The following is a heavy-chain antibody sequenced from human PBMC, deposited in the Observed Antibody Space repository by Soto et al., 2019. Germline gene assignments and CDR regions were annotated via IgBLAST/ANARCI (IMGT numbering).Heavy chain of an antibody. CDR3: ASAITYYYDSSGSHYYYYGMNV. J-gene: IGHJ6*02. D-gene: IGHD3-22*01. CDR1: GGTFSSYA. V-gene: IGHV1-69*01. Sequence: QVQLVQSGAEVKKPGSSVKVSCKASGGTFSSYAISWVRQAPGQGLEWMGGIIPIFGTANYAQKFQGRVTITAGESTSTADMELSSLRSEDTAVYYCASAITYYYDSSGSHYYYYGMNVWGQGTTVTVSS. CDR2: IIPIFGTA.